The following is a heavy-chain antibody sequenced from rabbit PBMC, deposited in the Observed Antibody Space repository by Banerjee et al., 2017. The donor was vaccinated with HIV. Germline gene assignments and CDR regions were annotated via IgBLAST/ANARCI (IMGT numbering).Heavy chain of an antibody. CDR3: ARNDGISYCNPIFNL. D-gene: IGHD8-1*01. V-gene: IGHV1S45*01. J-gene: IGHJ4*01. CDR2: IYAGSSGSI. Sequence: QEQLEESGGDLVKPEGSLTLTCTASGLDFSSSYWICWVRQAPGKGLEWIACIYAGSSGSIHYASWAKGRFTISKTSSTTVTLQMTSLTAADTATYFCARNDGISYCNPIFNLWGPGTLVTVS. CDR1: GLDFSSSYW.